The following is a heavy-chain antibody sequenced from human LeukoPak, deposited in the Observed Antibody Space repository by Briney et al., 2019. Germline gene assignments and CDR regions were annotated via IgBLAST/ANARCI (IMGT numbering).Heavy chain of an antibody. CDR1: GFTVSSNY. CDR3: ARTYSGYDRYFDY. CDR2: IYSGGST. J-gene: IGHJ4*02. D-gene: IGHD5-12*01. Sequence: GGSLRLSCAAPGFTVSSNYMSWVRQAPGKGLEWVSVIYSGGSTYYADSVKGRFTISRDNSKNTLYLQMNSLRAEDTAVYYCARTYSGYDRYFDYWGQGTLVTVSS. V-gene: IGHV3-53*01.